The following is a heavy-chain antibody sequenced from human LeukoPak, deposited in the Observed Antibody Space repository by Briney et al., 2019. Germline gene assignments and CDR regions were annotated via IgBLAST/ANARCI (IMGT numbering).Heavy chain of an antibody. D-gene: IGHD3-10*01. CDR1: GFTFSSYW. CDR3: ARERGMYYYGSGSYYYFDY. Sequence: GGSLRLSCAASGFTFSSYWMSCVRQAPGKGLEWVANRKQDGSEKYYVDSVKGRFTISRDNAKNSLYLQMNSLRAEDTAVYYCARERGMYYYGSGSYYYFDYWGQGTLVTVSS. J-gene: IGHJ4*02. CDR2: RKQDGSEK. V-gene: IGHV3-7*01.